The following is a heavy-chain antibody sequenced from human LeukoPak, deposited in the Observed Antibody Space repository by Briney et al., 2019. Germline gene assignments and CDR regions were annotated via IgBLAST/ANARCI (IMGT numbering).Heavy chain of an antibody. CDR3: ATSPFWSGFYYFDY. CDR1: GGSFSGYY. CDR2: INHSGST. J-gene: IGHJ4*02. Sequence: SETLSLTCAVYGGSFSGYYWSWLRQSPGKGLEWVGEINHSGSTNYNPSLKSRVTISVETSKNQFSLKLSSVTAADTAVYYCATSPFWSGFYYFDYWGQGTLVTVSS. V-gene: IGHV4-34*01. D-gene: IGHD3-3*01.